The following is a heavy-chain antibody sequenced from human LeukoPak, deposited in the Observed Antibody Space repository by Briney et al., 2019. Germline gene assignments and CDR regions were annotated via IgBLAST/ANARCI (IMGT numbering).Heavy chain of an antibody. V-gene: IGHV4-59*08. J-gene: IGHJ4*02. CDR1: GASISSYY. D-gene: IGHD2-2*01. CDR2: IYYSGDT. CDR3: ARRPAGGAALDY. Sequence: SETLSLTCTVPGASISSYYWSWIRQPPGKGLEWRWYIYYSGDTNYNPSLKSRVTISVDASKNQFSLILSSVTAADTAVYYCARRPAGGAALDYWGQGTLVTVSS.